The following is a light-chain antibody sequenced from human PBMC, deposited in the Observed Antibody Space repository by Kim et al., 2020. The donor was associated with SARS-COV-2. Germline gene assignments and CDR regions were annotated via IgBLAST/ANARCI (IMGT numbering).Light chain of an antibody. CDR3: QQLNSYFALT. CDR2: AAS. Sequence: SVGDRVTSTCRARQGISSYLAWYQQKPGKAPKLLIYAASTLQSGVPSRFSGSGSGTEFTLTISSLQPEDFATYYCQQLNSYFALTFGGGTKVDIK. J-gene: IGKJ4*01. V-gene: IGKV1-9*01. CDR1: QGISSY.